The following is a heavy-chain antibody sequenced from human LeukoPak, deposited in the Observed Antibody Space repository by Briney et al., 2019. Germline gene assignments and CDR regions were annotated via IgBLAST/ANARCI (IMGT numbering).Heavy chain of an antibody. V-gene: IGHV4-34*01. D-gene: IGHD2-21*02. CDR3: ARGGTFCGGDCYSYRGYYYYMDA. Sequence: SETLSLTCAVYGGSFSGYYWSWIRQPPGKGLEWIGEINHSGSTNYNPSLKSRVTISVDTSKNQFSLKLSPVTAADTAVYYCARGGTFCGGDCYSYRGYYYYMDAWGKGTTVTVSS. CDR1: GGSFSGYY. CDR2: INHSGST. J-gene: IGHJ6*03.